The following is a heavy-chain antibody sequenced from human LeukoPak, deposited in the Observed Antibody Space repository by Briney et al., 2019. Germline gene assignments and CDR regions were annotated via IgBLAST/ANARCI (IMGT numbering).Heavy chain of an antibody. V-gene: IGHV1-18*01. CDR1: GYTFTSYG. Sequence: ASVKVSCKASGYTFTSYGISWVRQAPGQGLEWMGWISAYNGNTNYAQKFQGRVTMTRDMSTSTVYMELSSLRSEDTAVYYCARARPTMIVVVTTGSRPNWFDPWGQGTLVTVSS. J-gene: IGHJ5*02. CDR3: ARARPTMIVVVTTGSRPNWFDP. CDR2: ISAYNGNT. D-gene: IGHD3-22*01.